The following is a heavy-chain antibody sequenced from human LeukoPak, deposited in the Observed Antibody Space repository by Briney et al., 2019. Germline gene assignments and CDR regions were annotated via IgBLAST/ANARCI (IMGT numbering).Heavy chain of an antibody. V-gene: IGHV4-59*12. Sequence: PSETLSLTCTVSGGSISSYYWSWIRQPPGKGLEWIGYIYYSGSTNYNPSLKSRVTISVDTSKNQFSLKLSSVTAADTAVYYCARGVAVAGPYCFDYWGQGTLVTVSS. D-gene: IGHD6-19*01. CDR3: ARGVAVAGPYCFDY. J-gene: IGHJ4*02. CDR2: IYYSGST. CDR1: GGSISSYY.